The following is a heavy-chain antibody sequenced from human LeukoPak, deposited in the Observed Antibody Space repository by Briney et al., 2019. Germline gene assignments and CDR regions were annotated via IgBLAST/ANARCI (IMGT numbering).Heavy chain of an antibody. Sequence: PGGSLRLSCAASGFTVSSNYMSWVRQAPGKGLEWVSVIYSGGSTYYADSVKGRFTISRDNSKNTLYLQMSSLRAEDTAVYYCARALVRGVIDYWGQGTLVTVSS. CDR1: GFTVSSNY. D-gene: IGHD3-10*01. J-gene: IGHJ4*02. CDR2: IYSGGST. V-gene: IGHV3-66*01. CDR3: ARALVRGVIDY.